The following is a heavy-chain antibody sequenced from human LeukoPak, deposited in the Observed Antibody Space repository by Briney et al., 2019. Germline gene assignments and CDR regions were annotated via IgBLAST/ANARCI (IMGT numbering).Heavy chain of an antibody. CDR3: ARSRGTAMVLSY. CDR1: GGTFSSYA. J-gene: IGHJ4*02. V-gene: IGHV1-69*04. D-gene: IGHD5-18*01. Sequence: SVKVSCKASGGTFSSYAISWVRQAPGQGLEWMGRIIPIFGIANYAQKFQGRVTITADKSTSTAYMELSSLRSEDTAVYYCARSRGTAMVLSYWGQGTLVTVSS. CDR2: IIPIFGIA.